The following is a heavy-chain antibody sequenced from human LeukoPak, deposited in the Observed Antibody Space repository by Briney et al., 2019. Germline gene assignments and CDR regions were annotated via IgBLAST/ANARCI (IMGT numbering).Heavy chain of an antibody. V-gene: IGHV3-21*01. CDR1: GFTFSSYS. D-gene: IGHD3-10*01. CDR2: ISSSSSYI. J-gene: IGHJ6*02. Sequence: PGGSLRLSCAASGFTFSSYSMNWVRQAPGKGLEWVSSISSSSSYIYYADSVKGRFTISRDNAKNSLYLQMNSLRAEDTAVYYCARDQDYGSGVXXXDVWGQGTTVTVSS. CDR3: ARDQDYGSGVXXXDV.